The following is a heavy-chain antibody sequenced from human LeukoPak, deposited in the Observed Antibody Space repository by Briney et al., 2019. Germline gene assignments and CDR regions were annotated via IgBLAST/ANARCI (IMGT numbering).Heavy chain of an antibody. V-gene: IGHV3-74*01. CDR1: GFTFSSYW. J-gene: IGHJ6*02. Sequence: PGGSLRLSCAASGFTFSSYWMHWVRQAPGKGLVWVSRINTDGSSTTYADSVKGRFTISRDNAKNTLYLQMNSLRADDTAVYYCTRDLMDYDVSTGLHHYYMDVWGQGTTVTVSS. CDR2: INTDGSST. D-gene: IGHD3-9*01. CDR3: TRDLMDYDVSTGLHHYYMDV.